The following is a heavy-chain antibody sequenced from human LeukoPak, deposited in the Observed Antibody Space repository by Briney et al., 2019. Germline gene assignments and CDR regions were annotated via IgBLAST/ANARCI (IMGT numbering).Heavy chain of an antibody. CDR3: ARGDYYGSPKVMAA. V-gene: IGHV1-2*02. CDR2: INPNSGDT. Sequence: ASVKVSCKASGYTFTDYYINWVRQAPGQGLEWMGWINPNSGDTNYAQKFQDRVTMTRDTSISTAYIELNLLRSDDTAVYYCARGDYYGSPKVMAAWGQGTLVTVSS. J-gene: IGHJ5*02. D-gene: IGHD3-10*01. CDR1: GYTFTDYY.